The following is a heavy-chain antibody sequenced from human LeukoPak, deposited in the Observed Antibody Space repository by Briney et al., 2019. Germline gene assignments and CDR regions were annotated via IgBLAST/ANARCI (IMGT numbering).Heavy chain of an antibody. CDR2: IWSDGTNK. J-gene: IGHJ4*02. CDR1: GFTFSNYD. Sequence: GGSLRLSCVASGFTFSNYDMHWVRQAPGKGLEWVAIIWSDGTNKYYVDSVKGRFIISRDNSKNTLYLQMNSLRDEDTAVYYCARDLGYFDYWGQGTLVTVSS. V-gene: IGHV3-33*01. CDR3: ARDLGYFDY.